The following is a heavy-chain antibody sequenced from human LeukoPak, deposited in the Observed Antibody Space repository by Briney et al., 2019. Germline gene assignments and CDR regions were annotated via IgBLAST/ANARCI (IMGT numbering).Heavy chain of an antibody. D-gene: IGHD3-10*01. CDR3: AKDNHRSTIVRGVPTDY. CDR2: INPNSGGT. V-gene: IGHV1-2*02. CDR1: GYTFTGYY. Sequence: ASVKVSSKASGYTFTGYYMHWVRQAPGQGLEWMGWINPNSGGTNYAQRFQGRVTMTRDTSISTAYMELSRLRSDDTAVYYCAKDNHRSTIVRGVPTDYWGQGTLVTVSS. J-gene: IGHJ4*02.